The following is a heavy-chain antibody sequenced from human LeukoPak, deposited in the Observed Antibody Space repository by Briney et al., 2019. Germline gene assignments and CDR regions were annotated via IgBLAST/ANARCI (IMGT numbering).Heavy chain of an antibody. Sequence: GGSLRLSCAASGFTFSSYSMNWVRQAPGKGLEWVSSISSSSSYIYYADSVKVRFTISRANAKNSLYLQMNSLRAEDTAVYYCARDSHYYDSSGTGDYWGQGTLVTVSS. CDR3: ARDSHYYDSSGTGDY. CDR1: GFTFSSYS. V-gene: IGHV3-21*01. J-gene: IGHJ4*02. D-gene: IGHD3-22*01. CDR2: ISSSSSYI.